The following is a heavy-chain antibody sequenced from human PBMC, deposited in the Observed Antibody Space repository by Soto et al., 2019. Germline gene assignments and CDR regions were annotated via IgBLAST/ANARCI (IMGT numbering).Heavy chain of an antibody. V-gene: IGHV1-69*13. CDR2: IIPIFGTA. CDR1: GGTFSSYA. J-gene: IGHJ6*02. D-gene: IGHD3-10*01. Sequence: SVKVSCKASGGTFSSYAISWVRQAPGQGLEWMGGIIPIFGTANYAQKFQGRVTITADESTSTAYMELSSLRSEDTAVYYCASGSYYQPIYYYGMDVWGQGTTVTVSS. CDR3: ASGSYYQPIYYYGMDV.